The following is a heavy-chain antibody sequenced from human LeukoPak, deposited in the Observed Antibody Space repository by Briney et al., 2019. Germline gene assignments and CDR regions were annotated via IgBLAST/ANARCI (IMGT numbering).Heavy chain of an antibody. J-gene: IGHJ5*02. CDR2: IRYDGSTR. CDR1: GFMFSSYG. CDR3: AKATTSLTNWFDP. V-gene: IGHV3-30*02. D-gene: IGHD1-14*01. Sequence: GGSLRLSCAASGFMFSSYGMHWVRQAPGKGLEWVAFIRYDGSTRYYIDSVKGRFTISRDNSKNTLYLQMNSPRGEDTAVYYCAKATTSLTNWFDPWGQGTLVTVSS.